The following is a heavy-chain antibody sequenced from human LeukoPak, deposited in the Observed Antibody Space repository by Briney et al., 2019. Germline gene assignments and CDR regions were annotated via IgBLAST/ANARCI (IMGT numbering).Heavy chain of an antibody. V-gene: IGHV4-59*08. D-gene: IGHD4-23*01. J-gene: IGHJ4*02. Sequence: PSETLSLTCTVSGGSISSYYWNWIRQPPGKGLEWIGYIYSSGSTYYNPSFKSRVTISVDTSKNQFSLKLSSVTAADTAVYFCARAPYGGNPHFGYWGQGTLVTVSS. CDR1: GGSISSYY. CDR3: ARAPYGGNPHFGY. CDR2: IYSSGST.